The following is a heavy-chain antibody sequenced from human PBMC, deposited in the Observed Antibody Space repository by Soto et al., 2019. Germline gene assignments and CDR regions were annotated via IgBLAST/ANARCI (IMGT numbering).Heavy chain of an antibody. Sequence: SETLSLTCAVSGGSISSSNWWSWVRQPPGKGLEWIGEIYHSGGTNYNPSLKSRVTISVDKSKHQFSLKLSSVTAADTAVYYCARGQGTRENWFDPWGQGTLVTVSS. J-gene: IGHJ5*02. D-gene: IGHD3-10*01. V-gene: IGHV4-4*02. CDR3: ARGQGTRENWFDP. CDR1: GGSISSSNW. CDR2: IYHSGGT.